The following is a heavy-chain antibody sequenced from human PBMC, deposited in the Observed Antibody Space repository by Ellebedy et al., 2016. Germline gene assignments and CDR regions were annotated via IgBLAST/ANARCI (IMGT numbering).Heavy chain of an antibody. J-gene: IGHJ4*02. CDR3: ASFTMVRGVMDY. Sequence: GESLKISCAASGFTVSSNYMSWVRQAPGKGLEWVSVIYSGGSTYYADSVKGRFTISRDNAKNSLSLQMNSLRDEDTAVYYCASFTMVRGVMDYWGQGTLVTVSS. CDR1: GFTVSSNY. V-gene: IGHV3-66*01. CDR2: IYSGGST. D-gene: IGHD3-10*01.